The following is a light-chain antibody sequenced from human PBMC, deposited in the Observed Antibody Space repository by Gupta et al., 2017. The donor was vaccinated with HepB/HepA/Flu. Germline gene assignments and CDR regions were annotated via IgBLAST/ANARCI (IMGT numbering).Light chain of an antibody. CDR3: QSYDSSSWV. CDR1: SGSIASNY. J-gene: IGLJ3*02. CDR2: EDN. Sequence: NFMLTQPHSVSESPGKTVTISCTGSSGSIASNYVQWYQQRPGSAPTTVTYEDNQRPSGVPDRFSGSIDSSSNSASLTISGLKTEDEADYYCQSYDSSSWVFGGGTKLTVL. V-gene: IGLV6-57*02.